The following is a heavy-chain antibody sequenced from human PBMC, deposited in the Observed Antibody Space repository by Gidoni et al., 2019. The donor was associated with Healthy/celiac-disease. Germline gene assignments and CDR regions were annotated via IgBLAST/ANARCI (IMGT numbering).Heavy chain of an antibody. CDR2: ISYDGSNK. CDR1: GFTFSSYG. CDR3: ANEASYNSPN. Sequence: QVQLVESGGGVVQPGRSLRLSCAASGFTFSSYGMHWVRQAPGKGLEWVAVISYDGSNKYYADSVKGRFTISRDNSKNTLYLQMNSLRAEDTAVYYCANEASYNSPNWGQGTLVTVSS. J-gene: IGHJ4*02. D-gene: IGHD1-26*01. V-gene: IGHV3-30*18.